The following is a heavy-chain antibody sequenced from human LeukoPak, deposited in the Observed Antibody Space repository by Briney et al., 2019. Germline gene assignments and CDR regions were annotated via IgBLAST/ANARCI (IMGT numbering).Heavy chain of an antibody. V-gene: IGHV1-8*03. CDR2: MNPNSGNT. CDR3: ARADSPGASFHY. Sequence: GASVKVSCKASGGTFSSYAISWVRQAPGQGLEWMAYMNPNSGNTVFAQNFRDRLTITRSTSMSTAYMELTSLRSQDTAVYYCARADSPGASFHYWGQGTLVTVSS. D-gene: IGHD1-26*01. J-gene: IGHJ4*02. CDR1: GGTFSSYA.